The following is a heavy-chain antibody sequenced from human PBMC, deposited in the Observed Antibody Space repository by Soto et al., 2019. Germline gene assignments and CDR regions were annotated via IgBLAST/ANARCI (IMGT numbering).Heavy chain of an antibody. CDR2: LSWNSGSI. Sequence: QLVESGGGLVQPGRSLRLSCAASGFMFDDYAMHWVRQTPGKGLEWVSSLSWNSGSIAYADSVKGRFTISRDNAKNSLYLQMNSLRAEDTALYYCAKDSVKVSDWPGYGMDVWGQGTTVTVSS. D-gene: IGHD3-9*01. CDR1: GFMFDDYA. J-gene: IGHJ6*02. V-gene: IGHV3-9*01. CDR3: AKDSVKVSDWPGYGMDV.